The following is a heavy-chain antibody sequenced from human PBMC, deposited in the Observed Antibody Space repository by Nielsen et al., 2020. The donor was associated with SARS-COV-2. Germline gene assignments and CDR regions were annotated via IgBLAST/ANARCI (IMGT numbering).Heavy chain of an antibody. V-gene: IGHV3-74*01. J-gene: IGHJ3*02. CDR2: INSDGSST. CDR3: ASDSARWLASNDAFEI. Sequence: GGSMRLSCAPSGFTLSSYWMHWVRQAPGKVLVWVSRINSDGSSTSYADSVKGRFTIPRDNSKNTLYLQMNSLRAEDTAVYYCASDSARWLASNDAFEIWGQGTMVTVSS. D-gene: IGHD6-19*01. CDR1: GFTLSSYW.